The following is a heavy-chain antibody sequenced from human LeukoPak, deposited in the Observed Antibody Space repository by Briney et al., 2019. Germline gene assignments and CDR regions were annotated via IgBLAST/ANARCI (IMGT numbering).Heavy chain of an antibody. D-gene: IGHD3-3*01. CDR3: AGERDWREFDY. CDR1: GGSISRSNG. CDR2: IYYRGTT. J-gene: IGHJ4*02. V-gene: IGHV4-4*02. Sequence: SETLSLTCAVSGGSISRSNGWSRARSPPGQGLGWIGEIYYRGTTNYNPSLRRRVTIPGQKSNNHFSLKLSSVTAADTAVYYWAGERDWREFDYWGQGTLVTVSS.